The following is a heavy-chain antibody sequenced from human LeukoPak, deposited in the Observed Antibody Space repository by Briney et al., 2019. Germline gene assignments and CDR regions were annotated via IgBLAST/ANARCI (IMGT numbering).Heavy chain of an antibody. Sequence: ASVKVSCKASGYTFTSYGISWVRQAPGQGLEWMGWISAYNGNTNYAQKLQGRVTMTTDTSTSTAYMELRSLRSDDTAVYYCARSMRIVVVTAFDYWGQGTLVTVSS. V-gene: IGHV1-18*01. J-gene: IGHJ4*02. CDR3: ARSMRIVVVTAFDY. D-gene: IGHD2-21*02. CDR1: GYTFTSYG. CDR2: ISAYNGNT.